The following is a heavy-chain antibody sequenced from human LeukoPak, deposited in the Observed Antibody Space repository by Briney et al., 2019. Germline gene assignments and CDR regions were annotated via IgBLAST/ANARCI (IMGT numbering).Heavy chain of an antibody. V-gene: IGHV3-23*01. J-gene: IGHJ2*01. CDR3: AKRGGDCGGDCYSAWYFDL. CDR1: GFTFSSYA. Sequence: PEGSLRLSCAASGFTFSSYAMSWVRQAPGKGLEWVSAISGSGGSTYYADSVKGRFTISRDNSKNTLYLQMNSLRAEDTAVYYCAKRGGDCGGDCYSAWYFDLWGRGTLVTVSS. D-gene: IGHD2-21*02. CDR2: ISGSGGST.